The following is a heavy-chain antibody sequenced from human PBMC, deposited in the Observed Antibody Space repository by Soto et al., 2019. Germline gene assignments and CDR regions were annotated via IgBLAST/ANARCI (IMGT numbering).Heavy chain of an antibody. J-gene: IGHJ4*02. V-gene: IGHV3-53*01. D-gene: IGHD3-22*01. CDR3: ASSVSGYYFVY. CDR1: GFTVSSNY. CDR2: IYSGGST. Sequence: SGGSLRLSCAASGFTVSSNYMSWVRQAPGKGLEWVSVIYSGGSTYYADSVKGRFTISRDNSKNTLYLQMNSLRDEDTAVYYCASSVSGYYFVYWGQGPLVTVSS.